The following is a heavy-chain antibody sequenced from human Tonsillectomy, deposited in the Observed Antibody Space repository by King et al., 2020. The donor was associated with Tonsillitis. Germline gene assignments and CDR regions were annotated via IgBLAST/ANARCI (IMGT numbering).Heavy chain of an antibody. CDR1: GYTFTSYY. CDR2: INPSDGST. J-gene: IGHJ3*02. Sequence: QLVQSVAEVKKPGASVKVSCKASGYTFTSYYMHWVRQAPGQGLEWMGIINPSDGSTSYAQKFQGRVTMTRDTSTSTVYMELSSLRSEDTAVYYCARGPVVTPGGGAFDIWGKGTMVTVSS. D-gene: IGHD4-23*01. CDR3: ARGPVVTPGGGAFDI. V-gene: IGHV1-46*03.